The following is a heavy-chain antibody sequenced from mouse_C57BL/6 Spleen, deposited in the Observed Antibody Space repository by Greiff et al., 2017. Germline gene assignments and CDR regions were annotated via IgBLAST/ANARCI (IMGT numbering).Heavy chain of an antibody. CDR1: GYTFTSYW. Sequence: QVQLQQPGTELVKPGASVKLSCKASGYTFTSYWMHWVKQRPGQGLEWIGNINPGNGGTNYNEKFKSKATLTADKSSSTAYMQLSSLTSEDSAVYYCVYYYGSSSWYFDVWGTGTTVTVSS. V-gene: IGHV1-53*01. J-gene: IGHJ1*03. CDR2: INPGNGGT. D-gene: IGHD1-1*01. CDR3: VYYYGSSSWYFDV.